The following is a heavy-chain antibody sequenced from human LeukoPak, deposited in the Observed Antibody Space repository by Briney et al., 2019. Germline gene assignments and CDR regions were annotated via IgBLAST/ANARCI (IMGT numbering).Heavy chain of an antibody. J-gene: IGHJ6*02. CDR1: GFTVSSNY. V-gene: IGHV3-66*01. D-gene: IGHD3-22*01. CDR2: IYSGGST. Sequence: GGSLRLSCAASGFTVSSNYMSWVRQAPGKGLEWVSVIYSGGSTYYADFVKGRFTISRDNSKNTLYLQMNSLRAEDTAVYYCARDVRPYSSGYLYYGMDVWGQGTTVTVSS. CDR3: ARDVRPYSSGYLYYGMDV.